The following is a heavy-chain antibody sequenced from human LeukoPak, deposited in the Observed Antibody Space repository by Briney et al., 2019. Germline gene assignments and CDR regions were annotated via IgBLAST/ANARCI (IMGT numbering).Heavy chain of an antibody. CDR3: AREVFSYDILTGYYTPPFDY. V-gene: IGHV3-21*01. D-gene: IGHD3-9*01. CDR1: GFTFSSYS. J-gene: IGHJ4*02. Sequence: PGGSLRLSCAASGFTFSSYSMNWVRQAPGKGLEWVSSISSSSSYIYYADSVKGRFTISRDNAKNSLYLQMNSLRAEDTAVYYCAREVFSYDILTGYYTPPFDYWGQGTLVTASS. CDR2: ISSSSSYI.